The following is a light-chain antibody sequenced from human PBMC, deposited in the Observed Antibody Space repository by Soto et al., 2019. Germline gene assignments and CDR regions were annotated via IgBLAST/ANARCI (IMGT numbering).Light chain of an antibody. J-gene: IGKJ1*01. CDR1: QSISTR. CDR3: QQYYSYFWT. Sequence: DIQMTQSPSTLSASVGDRVTSTCRASQSISTRLAWYQQKPGKAPNLLIYKASSLESGVPSRFSGSGSGTDFTLTITSLQPDDFATYYCQQYYSYFWTIGQGTKVEIK. CDR2: KAS. V-gene: IGKV1-5*03.